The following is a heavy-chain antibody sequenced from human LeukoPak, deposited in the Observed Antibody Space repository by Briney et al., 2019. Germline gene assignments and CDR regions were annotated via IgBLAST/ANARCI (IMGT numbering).Heavy chain of an antibody. D-gene: IGHD2-15*01. J-gene: IGHJ3*02. Sequence: SETLSLTCTVSGGSISSYYWSWIRQPPGKGLEWIGFIYYSGSTNYNPSLKSRVTISVDTSKNQFSLKLSSVTAADTAVYYCASLGYCSGGSCYLGTGAFDIWGQGTTVTVSS. CDR1: GGSISSYY. CDR3: ASLGYCSGGSCYLGTGAFDI. V-gene: IGHV4-59*01. CDR2: IYYSGST.